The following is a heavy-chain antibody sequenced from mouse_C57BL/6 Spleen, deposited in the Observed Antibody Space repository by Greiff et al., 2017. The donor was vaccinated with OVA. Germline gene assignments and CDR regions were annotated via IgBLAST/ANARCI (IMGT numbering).Heavy chain of an antibody. Sequence: QVQLQQPGAELVKPGASVKLSCKASGFTFTSYWMQWVKQRPGQGLEWIGEIDPSGSYTNYTQKFKGKATMTVDTSSSTAYMQLSSLTSEDSAVYYCARRHPNWDYYAMDYWGQGTSVTVSS. CDR3: ARRHPNWDYYAMDY. J-gene: IGHJ4*01. D-gene: IGHD4-1*02. CDR2: IDPSGSYT. V-gene: IGHV1-50*01. CDR1: GFTFTSYW.